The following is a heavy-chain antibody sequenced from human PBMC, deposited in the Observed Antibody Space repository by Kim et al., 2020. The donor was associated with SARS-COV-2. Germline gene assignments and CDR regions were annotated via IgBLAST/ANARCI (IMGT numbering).Heavy chain of an antibody. CDR1: GGSFSGYY. CDR3: ASEPYDANFYYYYGMDV. D-gene: IGHD3-3*01. Sequence: SETLSLTCAVYGGSFSGYYWSWIRQPPGKGLEWIGEINHSGSTNYNPSLKSRVTISVDTSKNQFSLKLSSVTAADTAVYYCASEPYDANFYYYYGMDVWGQGTTVTVSS. CDR2: INHSGST. J-gene: IGHJ6*02. V-gene: IGHV4-34*01.